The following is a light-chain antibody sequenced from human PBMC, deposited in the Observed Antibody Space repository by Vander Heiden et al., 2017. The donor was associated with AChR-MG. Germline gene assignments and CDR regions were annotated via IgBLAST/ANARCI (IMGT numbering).Light chain of an antibody. V-gene: IGLV2-23*02. Sequence: QSALTQPASVSGTPGQSITISCSGTGNDVGSYPLVSWYQQHPGKAPKLMIYEVTKRPSGVSNRVSGAKSGRNASLTISGLQPEDEADDYCCSYAGTATGLFGGGTKLTVL. CDR1: GNDVGSYPL. J-gene: IGLJ2*01. CDR2: EVT. CDR3: CSYAGTATGL.